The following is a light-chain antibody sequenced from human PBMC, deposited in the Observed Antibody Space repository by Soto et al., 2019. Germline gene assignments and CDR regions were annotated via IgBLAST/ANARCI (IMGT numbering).Light chain of an antibody. Sequence: QSVLTQPASVSGSPGQSITISCTGTSRDVGGHNYVSWYQHHPGKAPKLIIFEVSNRPSGVSSRFSGSKSGNTASLSISGLQTEDEADYYCCSYTTSSALVFGGGTKLTVL. CDR2: EVS. CDR3: CSYTTSSALV. J-gene: IGLJ3*02. CDR1: SRDVGGHNY. V-gene: IGLV2-14*01.